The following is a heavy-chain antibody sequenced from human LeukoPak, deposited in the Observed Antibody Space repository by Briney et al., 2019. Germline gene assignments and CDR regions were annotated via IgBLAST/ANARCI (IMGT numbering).Heavy chain of an antibody. CDR1: GFTFRSYW. D-gene: IGHD4-17*01. J-gene: IGHJ4*02. CDR2: INGDGSST. CDR3: ARGATFFNDYGDYPVDY. V-gene: IGHV3-74*01. Sequence: PGGSLRLSCEASGFTFRSYWMHWVRQAPGKELVWVSRINGDGSSTSYADSVKGRFTISRDNAKNTLYLQMNSLRAEDTAVYYCARGATFFNDYGDYPVDYWGQGTLVTVSS.